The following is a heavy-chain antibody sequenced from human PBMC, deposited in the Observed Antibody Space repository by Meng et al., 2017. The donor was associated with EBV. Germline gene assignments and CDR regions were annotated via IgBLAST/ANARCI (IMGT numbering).Heavy chain of an antibody. D-gene: IGHD3-10*01. CDR2: FLPRLGAP. V-gene: IGHV1-69*01. CDR1: GGPFRYYA. J-gene: IGHJ4*02. CDR3: ASESGRGYTPDY. Sequence: QVKLCQFAAKVKKPGSSLKVSSKTSGGPFRYYAISWVRQALGQGLEWLGGFLPRLGAPNYAQKFHGRVKITADESTSTHYMDLSSLRSEDTAIYYCASESGRGYTPDYWGQGTLVTVSS.